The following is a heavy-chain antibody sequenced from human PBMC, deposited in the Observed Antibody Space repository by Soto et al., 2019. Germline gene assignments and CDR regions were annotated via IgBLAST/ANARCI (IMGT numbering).Heavy chain of an antibody. CDR2: INHSGST. V-gene: IGHV4-34*01. CDR1: GGSFSGYY. CDR3: ARGYYDILTGYGPWFDP. Sequence: SETLSLTCAVYGGSFSGYYWSWIRQPPGKGLEWIREINHSGSTNYNPSLKSRVTISVDTSKNQFSLKLSSVTAADTAVYYCARGYYDILTGYGPWFDPWGQGTLVTVSS. J-gene: IGHJ5*02. D-gene: IGHD3-9*01.